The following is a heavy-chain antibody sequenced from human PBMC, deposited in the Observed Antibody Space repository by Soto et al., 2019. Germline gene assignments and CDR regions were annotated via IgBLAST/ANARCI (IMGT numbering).Heavy chain of an antibody. J-gene: IGHJ5*02. CDR1: GFPVSSNY. CDR2: IYDGGST. Sequence: EVQLVESGGDLVQPGGSLRVSCAASGFPVSSNYVSWVRQAPGKGLEWVSIIYDGGSTYYADSVKGRFTISRDNFKNMVYLQMNSLRAADTAVYYCARGDGDYGRRLDPWGQGTQVTVSS. V-gene: IGHV3-66*01. D-gene: IGHD4-17*01. CDR3: ARGDGDYGRRLDP.